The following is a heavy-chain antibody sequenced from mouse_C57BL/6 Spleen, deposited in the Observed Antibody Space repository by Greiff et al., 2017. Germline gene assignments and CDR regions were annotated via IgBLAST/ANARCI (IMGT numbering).Heavy chain of an antibody. CDR2: INPNNGGT. J-gene: IGHJ2*01. V-gene: IGHV1-26*01. Sequence: EVQLQQSGPELVKPGASVKISCKASGYTFTDYYMNWVKQSHGKSLEWIGDINPNNGGTSYNQKFKGKATLTVDKSSSTAYMELRSLTSEDSAVYYCARSDDKGYFDYWGQGTTLTVSS. CDR3: ARSDDKGYFDY. CDR1: GYTFTDYY. D-gene: IGHD2-3*01.